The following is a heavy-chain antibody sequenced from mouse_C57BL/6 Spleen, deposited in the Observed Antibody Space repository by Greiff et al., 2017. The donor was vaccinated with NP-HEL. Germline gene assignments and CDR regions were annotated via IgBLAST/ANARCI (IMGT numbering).Heavy chain of an antibody. Sequence: EVQVVESGPGLVKPSQSLSLTCSVTGYSITSGYYWNWIRQFPGNKLEWMGYISYDGSNNYNPSLKNRISITRDTSKNQFFLKLNSVTTEDTATYYCARRGVYYFDYWGQGTTLTVSS. V-gene: IGHV3-6*01. CDR3: ARRGVYYFDY. J-gene: IGHJ2*01. CDR1: GYSITSGYY. CDR2: ISYDGSN.